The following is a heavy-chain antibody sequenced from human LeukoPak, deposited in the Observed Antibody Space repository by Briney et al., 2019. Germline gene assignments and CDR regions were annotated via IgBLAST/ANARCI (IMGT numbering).Heavy chain of an antibody. CDR2: ISGSGGST. J-gene: IGHJ6*02. CDR1: GFTFSSYA. Sequence: GGSLRLSCAASGFTFSSYAMSWVRQAPGKGLEWVSAISGSGGSTYYADSVKGRFTISRDNSKNTLYLQMNSPRAEDTAVYYCAKDGYCSGGSCRHYYYYGMDVWGQGTTVTVSS. V-gene: IGHV3-23*01. CDR3: AKDGYCSGGSCRHYYYYGMDV. D-gene: IGHD2-15*01.